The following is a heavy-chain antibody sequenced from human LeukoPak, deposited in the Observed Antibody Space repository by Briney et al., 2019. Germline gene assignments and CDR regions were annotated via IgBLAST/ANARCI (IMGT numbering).Heavy chain of an antibody. J-gene: IGHJ4*02. D-gene: IGHD5-18*01. CDR2: ISPYNGNT. CDR3: ARVRGYNIGIYYFDY. Sequence: ASVKVSCKASGYTFVSYAISWVRQAPGRGLEWMGWISPYNGNTKYVEKFQGRVTMTTDTSTSTAYMEVRSLRSDDTAVYYCARVRGYNIGIYYFDYWGQGTLVTVSS. V-gene: IGHV1-18*01. CDR1: GYTFVSYA.